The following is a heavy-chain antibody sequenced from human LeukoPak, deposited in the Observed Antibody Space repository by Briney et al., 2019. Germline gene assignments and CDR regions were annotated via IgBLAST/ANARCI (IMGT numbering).Heavy chain of an antibody. J-gene: IGHJ5*02. CDR2: IIPIFGTA. CDR1: GGTFSSYA. Sequence: GASVKVSCKASGGTFSSYAISWVRQAPRQGLEWMGGIIPIFGTANYAQKFQGRVTITADESTSTAYMELSSLRSEDTAVYYCARARTITGTHNWFDPWGQGTLVTVSS. CDR3: ARARTITGTHNWFDP. D-gene: IGHD1-20*01. V-gene: IGHV1-69*13.